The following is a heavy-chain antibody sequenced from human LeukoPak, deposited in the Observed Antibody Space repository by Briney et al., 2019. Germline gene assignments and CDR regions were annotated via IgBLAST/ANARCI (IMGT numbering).Heavy chain of an antibody. CDR2: LYYNGSA. CDR3: ARAGGIRTAALDLDY. V-gene: IGHV4-59*01. J-gene: IGHJ4*02. CDR1: GGSISDYS. D-gene: IGHD6-25*01. Sequence: SETLSLTCTVSGGSISDYSWSWIRQPPGKGLEWIGNLYYNGSANHNPSLKSRVTISSDTSKNQFSLKLTSVTAADTAVYYCARAGGIRTAALDLDYWGQGTLVTVSS.